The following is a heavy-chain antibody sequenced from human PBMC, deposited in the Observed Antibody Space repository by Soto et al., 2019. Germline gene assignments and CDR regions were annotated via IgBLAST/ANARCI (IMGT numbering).Heavy chain of an antibody. Sequence: QVHLQQWGAGLLKPSETLSLTCAVYGGSFSGYYRNWIRQPPGKGLEWIGEINHSGSTNYNPSLKSRVTISLDTSKNHFSLRLSSVTAADTAVYYCATSHYDFWSGFSQKYYFDYWGQGTLVTFSS. CDR2: INHSGST. CDR3: ATSHYDFWSGFSQKYYFDY. V-gene: IGHV4-34*01. D-gene: IGHD3-3*01. CDR1: GGSFSGYY. J-gene: IGHJ4*02.